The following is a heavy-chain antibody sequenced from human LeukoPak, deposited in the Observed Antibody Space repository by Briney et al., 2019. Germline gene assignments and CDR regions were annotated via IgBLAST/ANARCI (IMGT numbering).Heavy chain of an antibody. CDR2: IRSTIYGGTT. Sequence: PGGSLRLSCTVSGFNFCDFAMSWVRQAPGKGLEWLGFIRSTIYGGTTDYAASVKGRFTISRDDSKSIAYLQMNSLKTEDTAMYYCTRDYPASFDVWGQGTLVTVSS. J-gene: IGHJ3*01. V-gene: IGHV3-49*04. CDR1: GFNFCDFA. CDR3: TRDYPASFDV.